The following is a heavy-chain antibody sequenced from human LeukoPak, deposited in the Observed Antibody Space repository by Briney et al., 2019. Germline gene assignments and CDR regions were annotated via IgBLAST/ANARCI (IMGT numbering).Heavy chain of an antibody. D-gene: IGHD4-17*01. V-gene: IGHV3-48*03. J-gene: IGHJ5*02. Sequence: GGSLRLSCAASGFTFSSYEMNWVRQAPGKGLEWVSYISNSGSTTYYADSVKGRFTISRDNAKNSLYLQMNSLRAEDTAVYYCARSPLKTTVTNNWFDPWGQGTLVTVSS. CDR2: ISNSGSTT. CDR1: GFTFSSYE. CDR3: ARSPLKTTVTNNWFDP.